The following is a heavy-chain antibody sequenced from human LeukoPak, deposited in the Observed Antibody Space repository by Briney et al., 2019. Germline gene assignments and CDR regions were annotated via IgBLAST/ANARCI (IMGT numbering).Heavy chain of an antibody. CDR3: ARDLGTTYFWFDP. Sequence: ASVKVSCKAPGYTFTGYYMHWVRQAPGQGLEWMGWINPNSGGTNYAQKFQGRVTMTRDTSISTAYMELSRLRSDDTAVYYCARDLGTTYFWFDPWGQGTLVTVSS. J-gene: IGHJ5*02. CDR2: INPNSGGT. V-gene: IGHV1-2*02. D-gene: IGHD1-7*01. CDR1: GYTFTGYY.